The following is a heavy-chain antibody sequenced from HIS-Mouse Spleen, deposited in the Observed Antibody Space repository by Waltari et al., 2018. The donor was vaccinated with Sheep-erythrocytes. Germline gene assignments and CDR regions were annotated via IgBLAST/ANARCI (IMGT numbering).Heavy chain of an antibody. D-gene: IGHD3-22*01. V-gene: IGHV3-23*01. CDR1: GFTFSSYA. J-gene: IGHJ3*02. CDR3: AKDLVVITRGAFDI. Sequence: EVQLLESGGGLVQPGGSLRLSCAASGFTFSSYAMSWVRQAPGKGLEWVSAISGSGSTTYYAHSVKGRFTISRDNSKNTLYLQMNSLRAEDTAVYYCAKDLVVITRGAFDIWGQGTMVTVSS. CDR2: ISGSGSTT.